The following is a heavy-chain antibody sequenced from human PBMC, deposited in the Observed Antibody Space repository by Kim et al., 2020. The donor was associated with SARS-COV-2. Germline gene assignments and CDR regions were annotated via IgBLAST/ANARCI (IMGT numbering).Heavy chain of an antibody. CDR1: GGSFSDRY. Sequence: SETLSLTCAIYGGSFSDRYWGWIRQSPGKGMEWIAEIDYRGDTKSNPSLTSRVLVSLDTSSNQFSLRLSSVTAADTAVYFCRAWLGELATDFWGQGTLVTVSS. CDR3: RAWLGELATDF. D-gene: IGHD3-10*01. J-gene: IGHJ4*02. V-gene: IGHV4-34*01. CDR2: IDYRGDT.